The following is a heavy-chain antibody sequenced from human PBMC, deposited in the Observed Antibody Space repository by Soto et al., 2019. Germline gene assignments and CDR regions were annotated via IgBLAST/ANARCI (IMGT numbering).Heavy chain of an antibody. Sequence: GESLKISCKASGYSFTTSFIAWVRQMPGKGLEWMGRIDPRDSYSRYNPSFHGHVFMSVGKSANTAFLGWSSLKPSDSGIYYCARPLGGESSHCSSCYALDVWGQGTTGAVSS. CDR2: IDPRDSYS. J-gene: IGHJ6*02. CDR3: ARPLGGESSHCSSCYALDV. CDR1: GYSFTTSF. V-gene: IGHV5-10-1*01. D-gene: IGHD2-2*01.